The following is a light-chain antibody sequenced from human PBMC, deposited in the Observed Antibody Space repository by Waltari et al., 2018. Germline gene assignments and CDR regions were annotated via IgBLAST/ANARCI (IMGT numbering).Light chain of an antibody. J-gene: IGKJ4*01. CDR3: QQYNEWPPLT. CDR1: QTVGSD. V-gene: IGKV3-15*01. Sequence: EIVMTQSPVTLSVSPGERATLSCWASQTVGSDLAWYQQKPGQPPRLLIYGASTRATDIPARFSGHGSETEFTLTISGLQSEDFAVYYCQQYNEWPPLTFGGGTKVDIK. CDR2: GAS.